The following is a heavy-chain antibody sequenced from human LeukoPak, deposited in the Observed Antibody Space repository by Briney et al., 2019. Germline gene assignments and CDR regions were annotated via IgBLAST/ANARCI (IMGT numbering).Heavy chain of an antibody. D-gene: IGHD6-13*01. CDR3: ARREVSGAAGTSACAHDY. Sequence: SETLSLTWTVSGDSISSSSYYWGWLRQAPGKGLEWIGSIYYSGGTYYNPSLKSRVTISVDTSKNQFSLKLSSVTAADTAVHYCARREVSGAAGTSACAHDYWGQGTLVTVSS. V-gene: IGHV4-39*01. CDR1: GDSISSSSYY. J-gene: IGHJ4*02. CDR2: IYYSGGT.